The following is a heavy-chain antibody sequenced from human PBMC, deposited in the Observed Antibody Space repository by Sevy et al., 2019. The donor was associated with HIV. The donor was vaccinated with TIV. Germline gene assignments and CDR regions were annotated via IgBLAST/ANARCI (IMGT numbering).Heavy chain of an antibody. Sequence: ASVKVSCKVSGYTLTGLSMHWVRQAPGKGLEWMGGFDPEDGETIYAQKFQGRVTMTEDTSTDTAYMELSSLRSEDTAVYYCATDRSLRETYDFNGMDVWGQGTTVTVSS. V-gene: IGHV1-24*01. J-gene: IGHJ6*02. D-gene: IGHD3-3*01. CDR1: GYTLTGLS. CDR3: ATDRSLRETYDFNGMDV. CDR2: FDPEDGET.